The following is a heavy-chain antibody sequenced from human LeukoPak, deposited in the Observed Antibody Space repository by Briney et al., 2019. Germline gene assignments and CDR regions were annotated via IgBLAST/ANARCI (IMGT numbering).Heavy chain of an antibody. CDR2: INSDGSST. V-gene: IGHV3-74*01. J-gene: IGHJ4*02. CDR1: RFTFSSYW. Sequence: GGSLRLSCTASRFTFSSYWMHWVRQAPGKGLVWVSRINSDGSSTNYADSVKGRFTISRDNAKNTLYLQMNSLRAEDTAVYYXAKDELLWFGESKSVYFDYWGQGTLVTVSS. CDR3: AKDELLWFGESKSVYFDY. D-gene: IGHD3-10*01.